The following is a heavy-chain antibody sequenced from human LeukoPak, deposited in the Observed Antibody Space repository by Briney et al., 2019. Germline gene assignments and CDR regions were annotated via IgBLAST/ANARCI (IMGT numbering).Heavy chain of an antibody. CDR1: GFTFSNSG. J-gene: IGHJ6*02. CDR3: ARGGGLDV. Sequence: GGSLRLSCAASGFTFSNSGMHWVRQAPGKGLEWVASINHNGNVNYYVDSVKGRFTISRDNAKNSLYLQMSNLRAEDTAVYFCARGGGLDVWGQGATVTVSS. D-gene: IGHD3-16*01. CDR2: INHNGNVN. V-gene: IGHV3-7*03.